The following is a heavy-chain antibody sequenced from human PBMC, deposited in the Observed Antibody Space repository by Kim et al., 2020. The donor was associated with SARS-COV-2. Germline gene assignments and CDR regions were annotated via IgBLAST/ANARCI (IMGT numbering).Heavy chain of an antibody. CDR1: GFSVSTNY. V-gene: IGHV3-66*01. D-gene: IGHD5-12*01. CDR2: IYSDGST. J-gene: IGHJ4*02. Sequence: GGSLRLSCAASGFSVSTNYMSWVRQAPGKGLEWVSVIYSDGSTYYADSVKDRFTISRDSSKNTLYLQMNSLRAEDTAVYYCARVARGYGYNYDNWGQGTLVTVSS. CDR3: ARVARGYGYNYDN.